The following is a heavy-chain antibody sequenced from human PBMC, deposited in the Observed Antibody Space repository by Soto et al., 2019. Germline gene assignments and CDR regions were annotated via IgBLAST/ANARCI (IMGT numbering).Heavy chain of an antibody. Sequence: GASVKVSCKASGGTFSSYAISWVRQAPGQGLEWMGGIIPIFGTANYAQKFQGRVTITADESTSTAYMELSSLRSEDTAVYYCARPGLNDSKYYFDYWGQGTLVTVSS. V-gene: IGHV1-69*13. CDR1: GGTFSSYA. CDR2: IIPIFGTA. J-gene: IGHJ4*02. D-gene: IGHD3-22*01. CDR3: ARPGLNDSKYYFDY.